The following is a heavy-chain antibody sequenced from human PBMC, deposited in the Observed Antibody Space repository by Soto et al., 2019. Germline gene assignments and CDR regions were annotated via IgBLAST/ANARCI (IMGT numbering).Heavy chain of an antibody. J-gene: IGHJ4*02. Sequence: QGQLVESGGGVVQPGRSLRLSCVASGFDFKTYGMHWVCQAPGKGLEWVAVIGFDGTNIHYSDSVRGRFSISRDNSENTVSLQMNSLRVEDTALYYCVRTACVINNCSYRGVRWGQGTLVTV. CDR1: GFDFKTYG. CDR2: IGFDGTNI. V-gene: IGHV3-33*03. D-gene: IGHD1-20*01. CDR3: VRTACVINNCSYRGVR.